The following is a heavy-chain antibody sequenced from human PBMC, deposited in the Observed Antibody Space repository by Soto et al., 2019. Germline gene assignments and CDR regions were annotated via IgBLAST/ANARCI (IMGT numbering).Heavy chain of an antibody. CDR2: ISGSGGST. J-gene: IGHJ5*02. Sequence: GGYPGLSCAAYGVTFSRYAMSWVRQAPGKGLEWVSAISGSGGSTYYADSVKGRFTISRDNSKNTLYPQMNSLRAEDTAVYYYAKICLAVAGPRNRFYPCGQRSLVTVSS. V-gene: IGHV3-23*01. D-gene: IGHD6-19*01. CDR1: GVTFSRYA. CDR3: AKICLAVAGPRNRFYP.